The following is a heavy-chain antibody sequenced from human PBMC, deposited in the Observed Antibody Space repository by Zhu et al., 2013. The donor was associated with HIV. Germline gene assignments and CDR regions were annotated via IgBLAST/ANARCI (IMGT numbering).Heavy chain of an antibody. J-gene: IGHJ6*03. Sequence: QVQLQQWGAGLLKPSETLSLTCAVYGGSFSGYYWSWIRQPPGRGLEWIGEISHSGSTNYNPSLKSRVTISVDTSKNQFSLKLSSVTAADTAVYYCARVRGVRRYYYYYMDVWGKGTTVTVSS. D-gene: IGHD3-10*01. CDR3: ARVRGVRRYYYYYMDV. V-gene: IGHV4-34*01. CDR2: ISHSGST. CDR1: GGSFSGYY.